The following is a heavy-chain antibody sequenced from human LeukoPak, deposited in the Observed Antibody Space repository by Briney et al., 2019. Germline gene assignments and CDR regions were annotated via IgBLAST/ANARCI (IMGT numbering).Heavy chain of an antibody. J-gene: IGHJ4*02. Sequence: SETLSLTCAVYGGSFSGYYWSWIRQPPGKGLEWIGEINHSGSTNYNPSLKSRATISVDTSKNQFSLKLSSVTAADTAVYYCARGSGGSCPTDYWGQGTLVTVSS. CDR2: INHSGST. CDR1: GGSFSGYY. V-gene: IGHV4-34*01. D-gene: IGHD2-15*01. CDR3: ARGSGGSCPTDY.